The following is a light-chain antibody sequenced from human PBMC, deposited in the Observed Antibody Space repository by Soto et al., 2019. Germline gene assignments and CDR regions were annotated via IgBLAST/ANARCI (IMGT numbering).Light chain of an antibody. V-gene: IGKV1-5*01. Sequence: DIQMTQSPSTLSASVGDRVTITCRASQSIRSWLAWYQKKPGKAPNLLIYDAASLESGVPSRFSGSGSGTEFTLTISSLQPDDFATYYCQQYNSTTWTFGQGTKVE. CDR3: QQYNSTTWT. J-gene: IGKJ1*01. CDR2: DAA. CDR1: QSIRSW.